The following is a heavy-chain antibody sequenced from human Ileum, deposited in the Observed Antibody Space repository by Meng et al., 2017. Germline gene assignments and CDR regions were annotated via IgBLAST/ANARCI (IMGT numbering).Heavy chain of an antibody. J-gene: IGHJ4*02. Sequence: GAAAVDSLGTWSITSALTGRSYSIRDWCSWVRQPPGKGLEWIAEMHIGGGPHYNPSLQSRVTMSVDKSNDHLSLQLTSVTAADTAVYYCAHIFDSWGQGTLVTVSS. V-gene: IGHV4-4*03. CDR3: AHIFDS. CDR1: GRSYSIRDW. CDR2: MHIGGGP.